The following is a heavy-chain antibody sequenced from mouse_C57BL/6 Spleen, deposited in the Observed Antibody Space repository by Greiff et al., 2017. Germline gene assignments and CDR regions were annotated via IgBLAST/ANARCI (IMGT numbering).Heavy chain of an antibody. J-gene: IGHJ2*01. Sequence: QVQLQQPGAELVKPGASVKMSCKASGYTFTSYWITWVKQRPGQGLEWIGDIYPGSGSSNYNENVKSKATLTVDTSSSTADMQLSSLTSEDSAVEYCARGDGYYWGQGTTLTVSS. CDR2: IYPGSGSS. V-gene: IGHV1-55*01. CDR1: GYTFTSYW. D-gene: IGHD2-3*01. CDR3: ARGDGYY.